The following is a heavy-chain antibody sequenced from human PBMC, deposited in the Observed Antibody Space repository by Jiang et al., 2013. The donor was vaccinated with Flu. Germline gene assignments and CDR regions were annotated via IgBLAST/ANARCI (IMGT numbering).Heavy chain of an antibody. J-gene: IGHJ4*02. D-gene: IGHD1-26*01. CDR1: GGSISSSNW. V-gene: IGHV4-4*02. CDR3: ARDNGELLRHFDY. Sequence: GPGLVKPSQTLSLTCAVSGGSISSSNWWSWVRQPPGKGLEWIGEIYHSGSTNYNPSLKSRVTISVDKSKNQFSLKLSSVTAADTAVYYCARDNGELLRHFDYWGQGTLVTVSS. CDR2: IYHSGST.